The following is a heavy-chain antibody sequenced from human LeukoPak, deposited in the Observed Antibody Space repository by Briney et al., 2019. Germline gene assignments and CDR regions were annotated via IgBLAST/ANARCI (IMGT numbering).Heavy chain of an antibody. V-gene: IGHV3-7*01. D-gene: IGHD1-26*01. Sequence: GGSLRLSCAASGFTFSSYWMSWVRQAPGKGLEWVANIRYDGSEKYYVDSVKGRFTVSRDNARNSLYLQVNSLRAEDTAVYYCARARIVGATPAYYYGMDVWGQGTTVTVSS. CDR2: IRYDGSEK. J-gene: IGHJ6*02. CDR1: GFTFSSYW. CDR3: ARARIVGATPAYYYGMDV.